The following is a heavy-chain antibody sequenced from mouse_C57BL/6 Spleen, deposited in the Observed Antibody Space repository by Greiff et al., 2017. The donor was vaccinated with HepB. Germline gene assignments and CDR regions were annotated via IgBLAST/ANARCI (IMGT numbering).Heavy chain of an antibody. CDR3: ARRITTVVAKYFDY. D-gene: IGHD1-1*01. J-gene: IGHJ2*01. CDR1: GYTFTRYW. Sequence: VQLQQPGAELVKPGASVKLSCKASGYTFTRYWMHWVKQRPGQGLEWIGMIHPNSGSTNYNEKFKSKATLTVDKSSSTAYMQLSSLTSEDSAVYYCARRITTVVAKYFDYWGHGTTLTVSS. CDR2: IHPNSGST. V-gene: IGHV1-64*01.